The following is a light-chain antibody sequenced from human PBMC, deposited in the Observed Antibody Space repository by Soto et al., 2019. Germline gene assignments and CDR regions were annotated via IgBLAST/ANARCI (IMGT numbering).Light chain of an antibody. CDR3: QQYNSYSWT. V-gene: IGKV1-5*01. J-gene: IGKJ1*01. Sequence: DIKMTQSPSTLSGSVGDRVTITFRASQSISSWLAWYQQKPGKAPKLLIYDASSLESGVPSRFSGSGSGTEFTLTISSLQPDDFATYYCQQYNSYSWTFGQGTNVDI. CDR1: QSISSW. CDR2: DAS.